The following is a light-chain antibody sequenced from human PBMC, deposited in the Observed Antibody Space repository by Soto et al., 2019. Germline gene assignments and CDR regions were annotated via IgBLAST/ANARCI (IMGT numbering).Light chain of an antibody. CDR3: HQYNNWPLT. V-gene: IGKV3-15*01. J-gene: IGKJ4*01. CDR2: GAS. Sequence: EIVMTQSPATLSVSPGERPTLSCRASQSVSSNLAWYQQKRGQPPRLLIHGASTRATGIPARFSGSGSGTEFTLTISSLQSEDFAVYYCHQYNNWPLTFGGGTKVEIK. CDR1: QSVSSN.